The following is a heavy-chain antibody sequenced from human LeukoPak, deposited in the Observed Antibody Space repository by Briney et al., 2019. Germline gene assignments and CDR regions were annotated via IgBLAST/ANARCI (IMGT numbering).Heavy chain of an antibody. J-gene: IGHJ4*02. Sequence: GGSLRLSCAASGFTVSSNYMSWVRQAPGKGPEWVSVIYSGGSTYYADSVKGRFTISRDNSKNTLYLQMNSLRAEDTAVYYCAKLWFGELFYFDYWGQGTLVTVSS. V-gene: IGHV3-53*01. CDR2: IYSGGST. CDR1: GFTVSSNY. CDR3: AKLWFGELFYFDY. D-gene: IGHD3-10*01.